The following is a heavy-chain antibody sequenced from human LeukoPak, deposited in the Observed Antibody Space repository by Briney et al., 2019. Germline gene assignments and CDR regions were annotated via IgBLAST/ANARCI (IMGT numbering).Heavy chain of an antibody. V-gene: IGHV4-59*01. Sequence: SETLSLTCTVSGGSISSYYWSRIRQPPGKGLEWIGYIYYSGSTNYNPSLKSRVTISVDTSKNQFSLKLSSVTAADTAVYYCATSRPEYSGSYYAIDYWGQGTLVTVSS. J-gene: IGHJ4*02. CDR3: ATSRPEYSGSYYAIDY. CDR2: IYYSGST. CDR1: GGSISSYY. D-gene: IGHD1-26*01.